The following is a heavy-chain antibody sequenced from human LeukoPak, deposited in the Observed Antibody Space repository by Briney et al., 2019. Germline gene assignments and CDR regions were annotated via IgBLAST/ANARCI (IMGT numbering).Heavy chain of an antibody. Sequence: GGSLRLSCAVSGLTFNNYAMSWVRQAPGKGLEWVSAISKSGDHTYYAASAKGRFTIYRDNSKNTQYLQMNSLRAEDTAVYYCATSWGPDTSAFRWGRDGMDVWGQGTRSSSP. CDR1: GLTFNNYA. CDR2: ISKSGDHT. CDR3: ATSWGPDTSAFRWGRDGMDV. J-gene: IGHJ6*02. D-gene: IGHD3-16*01. V-gene: IGHV3-23*01.